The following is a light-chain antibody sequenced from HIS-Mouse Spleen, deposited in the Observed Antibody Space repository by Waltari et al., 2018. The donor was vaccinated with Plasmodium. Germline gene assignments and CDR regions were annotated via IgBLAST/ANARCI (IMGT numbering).Light chain of an antibody. J-gene: IGKJ3*01. CDR3: QQYNNWSFT. Sequence: EIVMTQSPATLSVSPGERATPSRRASQSVSINLAWYQQKPGQPPRLLIYGASTRATGIPARFSGSGSGTEFTLTISSLQSEGFAVYYCQQYNNWSFTFGPGTKVDIK. CDR2: GAS. CDR1: QSVSIN. V-gene: IGKV3-15*01.